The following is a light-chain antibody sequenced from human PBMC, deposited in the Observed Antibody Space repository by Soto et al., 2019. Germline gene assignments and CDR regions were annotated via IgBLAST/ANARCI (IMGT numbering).Light chain of an antibody. V-gene: IGLV4-69*02. CDR3: QTWGTGNWV. Sequence: QLVLTQSPSASASLGASVKLTCTLSSGHSSYDIAWHQQQPGKGPRYLMKLNSDGSHSKGDGIPDRFSGSSSGAERYLTISSLHSEDEADYYCQTWGTGNWVFGGGTKLTVL. J-gene: IGLJ3*02. CDR1: SGHSSYD. CDR2: LNSDGSH.